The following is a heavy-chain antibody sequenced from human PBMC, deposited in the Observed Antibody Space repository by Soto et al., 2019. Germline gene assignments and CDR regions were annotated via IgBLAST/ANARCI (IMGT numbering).Heavy chain of an antibody. V-gene: IGHV1-18*01. CDR3: ARDRLRGYDSSGFYS. J-gene: IGHJ4*02. CDR1: GYIFASYD. CDR2: INPSDGNR. D-gene: IGHD3-22*01. Sequence: ASVKVSCKASGYIFASYDSRWVRQAPGQGLEWMGWINPSDGNRNFAQKFEDRVTMTTATSTNTVFLELRSLKSDDTAIYYCARDRLRGYDSSGFYSWGQGTMVTVSS.